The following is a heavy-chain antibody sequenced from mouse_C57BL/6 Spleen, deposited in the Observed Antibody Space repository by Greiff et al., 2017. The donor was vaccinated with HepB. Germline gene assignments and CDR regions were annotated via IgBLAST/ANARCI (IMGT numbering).Heavy chain of an antibody. V-gene: IGHV1-26*01. D-gene: IGHD1-1*01. J-gene: IGHJ2*01. CDR2: INPNNGGT. Sequence: VQLQQSGPELVKPGASVKISCKASGYTFTDYYMNWVKQSHGKSLEWIGDINPNNGGTSYNQKFKGKATLTVDKSSSTAYMELRSLTSEDSAVYYCARGGNYYYGSPFDYWGQGTTLTVSS. CDR1: GYTFTDYY. CDR3: ARGGNYYYGSPFDY.